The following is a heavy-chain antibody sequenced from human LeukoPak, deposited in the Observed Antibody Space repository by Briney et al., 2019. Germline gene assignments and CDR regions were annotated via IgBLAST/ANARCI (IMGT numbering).Heavy chain of an antibody. J-gene: IGHJ4*02. D-gene: IGHD6-13*01. V-gene: IGHV5-51*03. CDR1: GYSFTNYW. CDR3: AKIHSSSSYGNFDY. CDR2: IYPGDSDT. Sequence: PGESLKLSCKGSGYSFTNYWIGWVRQMPGKGLEWMGVIYPGDSDTRYSPSFQGQVTISADKSISTAYLQWSSLKASDTAMYYCAKIHSSSSYGNFDYWGQGTLVTVSS.